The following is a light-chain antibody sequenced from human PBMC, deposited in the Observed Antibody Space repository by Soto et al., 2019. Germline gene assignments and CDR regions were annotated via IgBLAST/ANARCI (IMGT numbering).Light chain of an antibody. CDR1: QSISSW. V-gene: IGKV1-5*03. Sequence: DIQMTQSPSTLSASVGDRVTITCRASQSISSWLAWHRQKPGKARSLLIYKAYNLESGVPSWFSGSGSGTDFTLTITGLQPDDSASYYCQQYSDNWTLGQGTKVQ. CDR2: KAY. J-gene: IGKJ1*01. CDR3: QQYSDNWT.